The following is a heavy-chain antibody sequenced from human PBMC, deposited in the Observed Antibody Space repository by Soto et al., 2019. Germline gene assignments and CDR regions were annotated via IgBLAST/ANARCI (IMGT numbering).Heavy chain of an antibody. V-gene: IGHV3-15*01. J-gene: IGHJ1*01. CDR2: IKSKSDGGTT. CDR1: GFSFGDAW. CDR3: TTALLRLAVLVGSTENFHP. D-gene: IGHD2-15*01. Sequence: GGSLRLSCAASGFSFGDAWMSWVRQAPGKGLDWVGRIKSKSDGGTTEYAAPVSGSFTISRDDSKNTLYLQMNSMKTEDTAVDYCTTALLRLAVLVGSTENFHPSGQAT.